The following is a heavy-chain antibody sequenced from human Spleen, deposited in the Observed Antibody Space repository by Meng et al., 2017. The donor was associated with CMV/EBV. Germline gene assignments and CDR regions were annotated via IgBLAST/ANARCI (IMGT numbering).Heavy chain of an antibody. CDR3: ARDEGRGRYYHSGELDY. CDR2: ITSSGGTT. D-gene: IGHD3-10*01. V-gene: IGHV3-11*01. CDR1: GFTFRDYY. Sequence: GESLKISCAGSGFTFRDYYMSWIRQAPGKGLEWVSYITSSGGTTYYADSVKGRFTISKDNTRNLLFLQMSNLRAEDTDVYYCARDEGRGRYYHSGELDYWGQGTLVTVSS. J-gene: IGHJ4*02.